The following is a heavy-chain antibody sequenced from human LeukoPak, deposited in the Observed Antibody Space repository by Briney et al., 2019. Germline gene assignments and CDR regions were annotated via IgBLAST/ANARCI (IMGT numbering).Heavy chain of an antibody. Sequence: QPGGSLRLSCAASGVTVSTSYMSWVRQAPGKGLEWISVIYSGGSTYYADSVKGRFNISRDNSKNTLYLQMNSLRAEDTAVYYCAKGLRNWNYAYYYYGMDVWGQGTTVTVSS. CDR3: AKGLRNWNYAYYYYGMDV. D-gene: IGHD1-7*01. CDR1: GVTVSTSY. V-gene: IGHV3-53*01. CDR2: IYSGGST. J-gene: IGHJ6*02.